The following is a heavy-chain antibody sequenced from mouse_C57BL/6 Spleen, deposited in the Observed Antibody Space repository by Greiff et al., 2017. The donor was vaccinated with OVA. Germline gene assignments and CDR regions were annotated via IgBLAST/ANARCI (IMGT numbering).Heavy chain of an antibody. V-gene: IGHV5-9*01. J-gene: IGHJ1*03. CDR3: ASHGQLRWYFDV. Sequence: EVMLVESGGGLVKPGGSLKLSCAASGFTFSSYTMSWVRQTPEKRLEWVATISGGGGNTYYPDSVKGRFTISRDNAKNTLYLQMSSLRSEDTALYYCASHGQLRWYFDVWGTGTTVTVSS. CDR1: GFTFSSYT. CDR2: ISGGGGNT. D-gene: IGHD1-1*01.